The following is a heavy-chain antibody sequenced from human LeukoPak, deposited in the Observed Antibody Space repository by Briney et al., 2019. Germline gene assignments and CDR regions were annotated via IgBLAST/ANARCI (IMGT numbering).Heavy chain of an antibody. CDR1: GCSISSHY. CDR2: IYYSGST. D-gene: IGHD3-22*01. V-gene: IGHV4-59*11. Sequence: SETLSLTCTFSGCSISSHYWSWIRQPPGKGLEWIGYIYYSGSTKFNPSLKSRVTISVDTSKNQFSLKLSSVTAADTAVYYCARGGGVTYYDSTGYLWYFDYWGQGTLVTVSS. J-gene: IGHJ4*02. CDR3: ARGGGVTYYDSTGYLWYFDY.